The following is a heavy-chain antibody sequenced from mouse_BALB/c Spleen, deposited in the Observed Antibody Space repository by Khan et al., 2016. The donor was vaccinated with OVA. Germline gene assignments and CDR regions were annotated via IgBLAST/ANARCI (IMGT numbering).Heavy chain of an antibody. Sequence: QVQLKESGPGLVAPSQSLSSTCTVSGFSLSRYNIHWVRQPPGKGLEWLGVIWGGGGTDYHSTLKSRLSISKANSKTQVFLKMNSLQTDDTAMYYCARAYYRYDGYYAMDYWGQGTSVTVSS. CDR3: ARAYYRYDGYYAMDY. V-gene: IGHV2-6-4*01. CDR1: GFSLSRYN. J-gene: IGHJ4*01. CDR2: IWGGGGT. D-gene: IGHD2-14*01.